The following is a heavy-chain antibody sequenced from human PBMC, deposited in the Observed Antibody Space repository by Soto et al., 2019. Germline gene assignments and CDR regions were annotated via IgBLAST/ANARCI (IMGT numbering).Heavy chain of an antibody. CDR3: XXXXXLNWYFDL. CDR2: INSDGSST. CDR1: GFTFSSYW. J-gene: IGHJ2*01. Sequence: EVQLVESGGGLVQPGGSLRLSCAASGFTFSSYWMHWVRQAPGKGLVWVSRINSDGSSTSYADSVKGRFTISRDNXXXXXXXXXXXXXXXXXXXXXXXXXXXLNWYFDLWGRGTLVTVSS. V-gene: IGHV3-74*01.